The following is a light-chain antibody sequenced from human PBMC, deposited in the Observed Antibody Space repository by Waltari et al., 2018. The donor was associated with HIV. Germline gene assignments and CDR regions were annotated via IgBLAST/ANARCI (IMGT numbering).Light chain of an antibody. Sequence: PGERATLSCRASQNVSNDYLAWYQQRLGQAPRLLIYGASSRATGIPDRFSGSGSGTDFTLTISRLEPEDFAVYYCQQYDSSPGTFDGGTKVEIK. CDR1: QNVSNDY. CDR2: GAS. V-gene: IGKV3-20*01. J-gene: IGKJ4*01. CDR3: QQYDSSPGT.